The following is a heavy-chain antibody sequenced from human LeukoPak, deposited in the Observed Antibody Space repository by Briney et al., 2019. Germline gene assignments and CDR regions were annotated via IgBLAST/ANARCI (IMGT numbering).Heavy chain of an antibody. CDR3: ARGVITFGGVIVTSYYFDY. Sequence: SETLSLTCTVSGGSISSGSYYWSWIRQPAGKGLEWIGRIYTSGSTNYNPSLKSRVTISVDKSKNQFSLKLSSVTAADTAVYYCARGVITFGGVIVTSYYFDYWGQGTLVTVSS. J-gene: IGHJ4*02. CDR2: IYTSGST. V-gene: IGHV4-61*02. CDR1: GGSISSGSYY. D-gene: IGHD3-16*02.